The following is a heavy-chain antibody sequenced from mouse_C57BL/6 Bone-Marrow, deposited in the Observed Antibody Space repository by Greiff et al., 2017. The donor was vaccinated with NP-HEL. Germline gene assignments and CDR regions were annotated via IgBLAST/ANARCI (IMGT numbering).Heavy chain of an antibody. CDR2: ISSGGSYT. Sequence: EVKVVESGGDLVKPGGSLKLSCAASGFTFSSYGMSWVRQTPDKRLEWVATISSGGSYTYYPDSVKGRFTISRDNAKNTLYLQMSSLKSEDTAMYYCARHGPYYYGSSPTYWYFDVWGTGTTVTVSS. D-gene: IGHD1-1*01. CDR1: GFTFSSYG. V-gene: IGHV5-6*01. J-gene: IGHJ1*03. CDR3: ARHGPYYYGSSPTYWYFDV.